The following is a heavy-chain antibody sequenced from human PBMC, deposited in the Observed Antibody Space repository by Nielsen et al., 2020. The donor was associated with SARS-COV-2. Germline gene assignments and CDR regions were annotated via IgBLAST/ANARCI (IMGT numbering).Heavy chain of an antibody. CDR1: GFTFTNYG. J-gene: IGHJ4*02. D-gene: IGHD6-13*01. V-gene: IGHV3-23*01. CDR2: ISASGGST. Sequence: GESLEISCAASGFTFTNYGMTWVRQDPGKGLEWVSTISASGGSTFYTDSVKGRFTISRDSFKNTLYLQMNSLRAEDTAVYYCAASKSGYYFDLWGQGTLVTVSS. CDR3: AASKSGYYFDL.